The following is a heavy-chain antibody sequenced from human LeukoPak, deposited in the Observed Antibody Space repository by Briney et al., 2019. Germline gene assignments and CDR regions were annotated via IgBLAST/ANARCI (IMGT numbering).Heavy chain of an antibody. V-gene: IGHV4-39*07. J-gene: IGHJ3*02. D-gene: IGHD4-17*01. CDR3: ARETVTYPHDAFDI. CDR2: IYYSGST. Sequence: SETLSLTCTVSGGSISSSSYYWGWIRQPPGKGLEWIGSIYYSGSTYYNPSLKSRVTISVDTSKNQFSLKLSSVTAADTAVYYCARETVTYPHDAFDIWGQGTMVTVSS. CDR1: GGSISSSSYY.